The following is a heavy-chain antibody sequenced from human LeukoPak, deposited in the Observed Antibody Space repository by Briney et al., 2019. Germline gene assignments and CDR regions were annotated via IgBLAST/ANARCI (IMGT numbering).Heavy chain of an antibody. CDR1: GYSFNSHH. D-gene: IGHD3-10*01. CDR2: NFFHDGST. Sequence: ASVKVSCKTSGYSFNSHHVHWVRQAPGQGLEWMGINFFHDGSTSNTQKFQSRVTMTRDTSTSTVYMELSSLRSEDTAVYYCARDSGNYHYDMDVWGQGTTVIVSS. CDR3: ARDSGNYHYDMDV. J-gene: IGHJ6*02. V-gene: IGHV1-46*02.